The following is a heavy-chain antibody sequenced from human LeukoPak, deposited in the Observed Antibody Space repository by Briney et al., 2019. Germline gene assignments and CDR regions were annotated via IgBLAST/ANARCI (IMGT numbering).Heavy chain of an antibody. CDR2: ISSSGDKI. J-gene: IGHJ4*02. D-gene: IGHD2/OR15-2a*01. CDR1: GFTFSSYG. Sequence: PGGSLRLSCAASGFTFSSYGMHWVRQAPGKGLEWVSYISSSGDKILHAASVKGRFTISRDNAKNSLYLQMDSLRAEDTAVYYCARAIYHLDYWGQGTLVTVSS. V-gene: IGHV3-48*04. CDR3: ARAIYHLDY.